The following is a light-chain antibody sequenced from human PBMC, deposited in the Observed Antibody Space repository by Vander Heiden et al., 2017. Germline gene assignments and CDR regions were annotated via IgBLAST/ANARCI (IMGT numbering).Light chain of an antibody. Sequence: SSELSQPPSVSVSPGQTASITCSGDKLGNKYACWYQQKPGQSPVLVIYQDNKRPAGIPERFSGSNSGNTATLTISGSQAMDEADYYCQAGDSSTVVFGGGTKLTVL. J-gene: IGLJ2*01. V-gene: IGLV3-1*01. CDR2: QDN. CDR3: QAGDSSTVV. CDR1: KLGNKY.